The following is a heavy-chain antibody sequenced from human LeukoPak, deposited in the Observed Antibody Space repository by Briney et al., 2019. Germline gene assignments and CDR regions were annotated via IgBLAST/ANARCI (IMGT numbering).Heavy chain of an antibody. CDR1: GFTFSSYW. J-gene: IGHJ3*02. Sequence: PGGSLRLSCAASGFTFSSYWMSWVRQAPGKGLEWVANIKQDGSEKYYVDSVKGRFTISRDNAKNSLYLQMNSLRAEDTAVYYCARVTSSGFYDAFDIWGQGTMVTVSS. V-gene: IGHV3-7*01. CDR3: ARVTSSGFYDAFDI. D-gene: IGHD6-19*01. CDR2: IKQDGSEK.